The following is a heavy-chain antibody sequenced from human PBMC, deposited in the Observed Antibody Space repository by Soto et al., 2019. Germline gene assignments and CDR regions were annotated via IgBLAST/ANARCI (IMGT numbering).Heavy chain of an antibody. V-gene: IGHV3-11*06. D-gene: IGHD2-21*01. J-gene: IGHJ4*02. CDR2: ISPKSTFR. CDR3: VRGGGGGLFEH. CDR1: GFPFNDYY. Sequence: QVHLVESGGGLVKPGGSLRLSCATSGFPFNDYYMTWIRQAPGKGLEWLSHISPKSTFRNYADSVKGRFTISRDNTESSLFLQMNGLGVDDTAVYSCVRGGGGGLFEHWGQGVLVTVSS.